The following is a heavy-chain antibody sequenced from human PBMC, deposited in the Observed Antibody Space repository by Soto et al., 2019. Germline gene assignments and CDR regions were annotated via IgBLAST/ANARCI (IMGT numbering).Heavy chain of an antibody. J-gene: IGHJ1*01. CDR2: ISWNSGRI. CDR1: GFTFDDYA. D-gene: IGHD6-13*01. V-gene: IGHV3-9*01. CDR3: AKDPYGRSRLKYFQH. Sequence: EVQLVESGGGLVQPGRSLRLSCAASGFTFDDYAMHWVRQAPGKGLEWVSGISWNSGRIGYADSVKGRFTISRDNAENSLYLQMNSLRAEDTALYYCAKDPYGRSRLKYFQHWGQGTLVTGSS.